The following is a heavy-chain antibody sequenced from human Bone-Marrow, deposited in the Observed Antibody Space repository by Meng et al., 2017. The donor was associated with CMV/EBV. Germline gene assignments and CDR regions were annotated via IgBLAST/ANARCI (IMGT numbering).Heavy chain of an antibody. J-gene: IGHJ4*02. V-gene: IGHV3-53*01. CDR1: GFTFSNYA. Sequence: GESLKISCAASGFTFSNYAMSWVRQAPGKGLEWVSVIYSGGSTYYADSVKGRFTISRDNSKNTLYLQMNSLRAEDTAVYYCARGKWELLLDYWGQGTLVTVSS. D-gene: IGHD1-26*01. CDR3: ARGKWELLLDY. CDR2: IYSGGST.